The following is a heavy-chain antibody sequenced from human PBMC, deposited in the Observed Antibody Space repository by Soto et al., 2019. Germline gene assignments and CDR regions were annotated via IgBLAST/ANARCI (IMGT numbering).Heavy chain of an antibody. CDR1: GFTFSNYW. CDR2: VNGDGSGT. Sequence: EVQLVESGGGLVQPGGSLRLSCAASGFTFSNYWMHWVRQAPGKGLVWVSRVNGDGSGTFYADSVKGRFTISRDNAENTVFLQMNSLRAEDTAVYYCARDNWNTVWGQRTMVTVSS. D-gene: IGHD1-20*01. J-gene: IGHJ3*01. CDR3: ARDNWNTV. V-gene: IGHV3-74*01.